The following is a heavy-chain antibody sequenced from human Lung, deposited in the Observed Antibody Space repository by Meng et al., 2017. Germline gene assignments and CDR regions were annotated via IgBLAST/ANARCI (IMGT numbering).Heavy chain of an antibody. J-gene: IGHJ4*02. D-gene: IGHD4-11*01. CDR3: ARGPTTMAHDFDY. V-gene: IGHV4-34*01. CDR2: INHRGST. CDR1: GGSFSEYY. Sequence: VRRELCGAGVLQPSETLSLTCAFSGGSFSEYYWSYSREPAGKGLEWIWEINHRGSTNYNRSLESRATISVGTSQNNLSLKLSSVTAADSAVYYCARGPTTMAHDFDYWGQGTLVTVSS.